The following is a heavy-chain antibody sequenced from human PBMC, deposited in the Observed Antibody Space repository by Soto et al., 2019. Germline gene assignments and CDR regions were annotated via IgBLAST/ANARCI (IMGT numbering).Heavy chain of an antibody. D-gene: IGHD1-7*01. J-gene: IGHJ4*02. Sequence: QVQLQESGPGLVKPSGTLSLTCAVSGGSFTSNNCWTWVRQPPGQGLEWIGEIDRTGSTNYNPSLTSRVTISLDKSENQSYLKVTSLTAADTAVYSCASRDPGTSVDYWGQGTLVTVSS. CDR3: ASRDPGTSVDY. V-gene: IGHV4-4*02. CDR1: GGSFTSNNC. CDR2: IDRTGST.